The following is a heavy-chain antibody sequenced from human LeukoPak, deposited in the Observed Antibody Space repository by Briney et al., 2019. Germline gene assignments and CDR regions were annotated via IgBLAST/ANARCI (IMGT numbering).Heavy chain of an antibody. CDR2: ISAYNGNT. J-gene: IGHJ4*02. V-gene: IGHV1-18*01. CDR1: GYTFTSYG. D-gene: IGHD3-3*01. Sequence: ASVKVSCKASGYTFTSYGISWVRQAPGQGLEWMGWISAYNGNTNYAQKLQGRVTMTTGTSTSTAYMELRSLRSDDTAVYYCARATRFLEWLSIYYFDYWGQGTLVTVSS. CDR3: ARATRFLEWLSIYYFDY.